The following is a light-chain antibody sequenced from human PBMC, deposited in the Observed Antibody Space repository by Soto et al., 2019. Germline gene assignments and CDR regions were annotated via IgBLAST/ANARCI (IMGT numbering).Light chain of an antibody. Sequence: DIKMTQSPSTLPASVGDRVTISCRASQSISNWLAWYQQKPGTAPKVMIYKASTLESGVPSNFSGSGSGTEFTLTISSLQPGDVATYYCQQYNSYPWTLGQGTKVDIK. V-gene: IGKV1-5*03. J-gene: IGKJ1*01. CDR2: KAS. CDR1: QSISNW. CDR3: QQYNSYPWT.